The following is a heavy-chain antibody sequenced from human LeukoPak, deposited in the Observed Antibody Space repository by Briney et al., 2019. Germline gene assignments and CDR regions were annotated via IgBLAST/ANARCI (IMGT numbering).Heavy chain of an antibody. V-gene: IGHV4-39*07. Sequence: SETLSLTCTVSGGSISSSSYYWGWIRQPPGKGLEWIGSIYYSGSTYYNPSLKSRVTISVDTSKNQFSLKLSSVTAADTAVYYCARTSPGHYDILTGYYHEPYYFDYWGQGTLVTVSS. CDR1: GGSISSSSYY. J-gene: IGHJ4*02. D-gene: IGHD3-9*01. CDR2: IYYSGST. CDR3: ARTSPGHYDILTGYYHEPYYFDY.